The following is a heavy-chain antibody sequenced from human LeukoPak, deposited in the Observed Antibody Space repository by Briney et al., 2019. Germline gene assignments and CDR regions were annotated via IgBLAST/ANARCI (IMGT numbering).Heavy chain of an antibody. J-gene: IGHJ4*02. CDR3: ARGSDGELDYFDY. D-gene: IGHD1-26*01. CDR2: ISYDGSNK. Sequence: GGSLRLSCAASGFTFSSYAMHWVRQAPGKGLGWVAVISYDGSNKYYADSVKGRFTISRDNSKNTLYLQMNSLRAEDTAVYYCARGSDGELDYFDYWGQGPLVTVSS. CDR1: GFTFSSYA. V-gene: IGHV3-30-3*01.